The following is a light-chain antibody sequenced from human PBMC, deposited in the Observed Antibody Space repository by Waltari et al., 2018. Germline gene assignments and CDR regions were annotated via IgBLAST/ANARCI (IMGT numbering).Light chain of an antibody. Sequence: DIVMTQSTDSLAVSLGERATIHCKSRQSVLYSSNNKNYLAWYQQKPGQPPKLLIYWASTRESGVPDRFSGSGSGTDFTLTISSLQAEDVAVYYCQQYYSTPLTFGGGTKVEIK. CDR1: QSVLYSSNNKNY. J-gene: IGKJ4*01. CDR3: QQYYSTPLT. V-gene: IGKV4-1*01. CDR2: WAS.